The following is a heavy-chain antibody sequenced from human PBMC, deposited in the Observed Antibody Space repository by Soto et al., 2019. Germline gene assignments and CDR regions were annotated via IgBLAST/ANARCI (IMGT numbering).Heavy chain of an antibody. CDR3: ARLYDFWSGHMDV. J-gene: IGHJ6*03. D-gene: IGHD3-3*01. Sequence: SETLSLTCTVSGGSISSYYWIWIRQPPGKGLEYIGYISYSGSTNYNPSLKSRVTMSLDTSKNHFSLRLSSVTAADTAVYYCARLYDFWSGHMDVWGKGTTVTVSS. V-gene: IGHV4-59*08. CDR2: ISYSGST. CDR1: GGSISSYY.